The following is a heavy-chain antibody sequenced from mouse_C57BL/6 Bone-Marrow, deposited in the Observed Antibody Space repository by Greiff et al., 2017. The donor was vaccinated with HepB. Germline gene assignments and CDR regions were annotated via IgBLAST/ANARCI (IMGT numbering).Heavy chain of an antibody. J-gene: IGHJ3*01. V-gene: IGHV1-7*01. D-gene: IGHD1-1*01. CDR2: INPGSGYT. Sequence: VQLQQPGAELVMPGASVKLSCKASGYTFTSYWMHWVKQRPGQGLDWIGYINPGSGYTKYNQKFKDKATLTADKSSSTAYMQLSSLTYEDSAVYFCARDYGSYGFSYWGQGTLVTVSA. CDR1: GYTFTSYW. CDR3: ARDYGSYGFSY.